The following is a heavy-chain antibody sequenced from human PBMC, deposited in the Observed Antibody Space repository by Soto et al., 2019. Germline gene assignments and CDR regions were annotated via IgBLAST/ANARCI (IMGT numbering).Heavy chain of an antibody. CDR1: GGTFSSYT. Sequence: SXKVSCKASGGTFSSYTISWVRQAPGQGLEWMGRIIPILGIANYAQKFQGRVTITADKSTSTAYMELSSLRSEDTAVYYCAGDDCTNGVCYTPRDAFDIRGQGTMVTGSS. CDR2: IIPILGIA. J-gene: IGHJ3*02. D-gene: IGHD2-8*01. V-gene: IGHV1-69*04. CDR3: AGDDCTNGVCYTPRDAFDI.